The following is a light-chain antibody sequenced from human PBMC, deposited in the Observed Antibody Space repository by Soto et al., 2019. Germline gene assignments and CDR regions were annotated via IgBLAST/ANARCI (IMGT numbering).Light chain of an antibody. J-gene: IGLJ1*01. V-gene: IGLV2-11*01. CDR1: SSYVGSYNY. CDR3: CSYAGSYTFV. Sequence: QAGLTQPRSVSGSPGQSVTISCTGTSSYVGSYNYVSWYQQHPGKAPKLMIYDVSKRPSGVPDRFSGSKSGNTASLTISGLQAEDEADYYCCSYAGSYTFVFGTGTKVTVL. CDR2: DVS.